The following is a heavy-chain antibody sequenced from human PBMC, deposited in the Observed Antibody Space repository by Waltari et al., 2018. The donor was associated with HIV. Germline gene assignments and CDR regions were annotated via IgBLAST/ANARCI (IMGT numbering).Heavy chain of an antibody. CDR3: ARGYSSSRWIPLYH. J-gene: IGHJ4*02. D-gene: IGHD6-6*01. Sequence: QVQLVESGGGVVQPGPSLTPSFAVSGFPFGNFAIHWVRQSTGKGLEWLAVFWSDGAEISYADSVKGRFTVSKDSSQKTLYLHLTSLRAEDTALYYCARGYSSSRWIPLYHWGRGTLVTVSS. V-gene: IGHV3-33*01. CDR2: FWSDGAEI. CDR1: GFPFGNFA.